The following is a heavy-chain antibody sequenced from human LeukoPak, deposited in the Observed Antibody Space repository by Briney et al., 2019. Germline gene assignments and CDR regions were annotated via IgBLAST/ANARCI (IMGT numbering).Heavy chain of an antibody. D-gene: IGHD6-13*01. CDR1: GGSISSGSYY. J-gene: IGHJ4*02. CDR2: IYTSGST. CDR3: ASWRYSSRPYFDY. Sequence: PSQTLSLTCTVSGGSISSGSYYWSWIRQPAGKGLEWMGRIYTSGSTSYNPSLKSRVTISVDTSKNQFSLKLSSVTAADTAVYYCASWRYSSRPYFDYWGQGTLVTVSS. V-gene: IGHV4-61*02.